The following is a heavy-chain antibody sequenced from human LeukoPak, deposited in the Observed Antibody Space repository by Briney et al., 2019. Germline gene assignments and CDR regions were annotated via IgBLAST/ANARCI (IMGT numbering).Heavy chain of an antibody. D-gene: IGHD3-3*01. CDR2: VDYNGGT. J-gene: IGHJ3*02. V-gene: IGHV4-39*01. CDR3: ARQDFQFLFGAFDI. CDR1: GGSMSSSAYY. Sequence: PSETLSLTCSVPGGSMSSSAYYWGWIRQPPGKGLECIGSVDYNGGTYQNPSVSSRVTIKADTSRSQFSLKLSSVTAADTALYYCARQDFQFLFGAFDIWGQGTMVTVSS.